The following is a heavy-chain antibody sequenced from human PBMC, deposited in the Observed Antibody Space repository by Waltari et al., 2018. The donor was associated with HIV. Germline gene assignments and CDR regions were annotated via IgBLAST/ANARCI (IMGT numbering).Heavy chain of an antibody. CDR3: ARGDGGNTNLDS. V-gene: IGHV1-2*02. CDR1: RYIFTGYY. J-gene: IGHJ4*02. D-gene: IGHD3-16*01. Sequence: QVHLVQSGAEVKKPGASVKVSCTAPRYIFTGYYMHWVRQAPGKGLVWMVWRNRNSGCTYFSQRVQGMFTMTRDTTRETSITAGYMELSRLTSDDTAVYYCARGDGGNTNLDSWGQGTLVTVSS. CDR2: RNRNSGCT.